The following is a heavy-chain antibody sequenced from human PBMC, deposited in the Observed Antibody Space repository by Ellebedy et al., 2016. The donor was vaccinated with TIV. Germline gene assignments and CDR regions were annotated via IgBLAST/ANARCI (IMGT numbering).Heavy chain of an antibody. Sequence: GGSLRLSCAASGFTFSSYAMSWVRQAPGKGLEWVSAISGSGGSTYYADSVKGRFTISRDNAKNSLYLQMNSLRAEDTAVYYCASLGFTIVGVITHYGMDVWGQGTTVTVSS. D-gene: IGHD3-3*01. J-gene: IGHJ6*02. CDR1: GFTFSSYA. CDR3: ASLGFTIVGVITHYGMDV. CDR2: ISGSGGST. V-gene: IGHV3-23*01.